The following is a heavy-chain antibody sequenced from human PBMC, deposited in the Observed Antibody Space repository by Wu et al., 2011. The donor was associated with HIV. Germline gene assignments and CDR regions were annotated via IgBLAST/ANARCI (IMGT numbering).Heavy chain of an antibody. V-gene: IGHV1-2*02. J-gene: IGHJ1*01. D-gene: IGHD5-18*01. Sequence: QLVQSGAEVKKPGASVKVSCKASGYTFTSYYMHWVRQAPGQGLEWMGWINPNSGGTNYAQKFQGRVTMTRDTSITTAYMELSRLRSDDTAVYYCARARGYSYGTEYFQHWGQGTLVTVSS. CDR2: INPNSGGT. CDR3: ARARGYSYGTEYFQH. CDR1: GYTFTSYY.